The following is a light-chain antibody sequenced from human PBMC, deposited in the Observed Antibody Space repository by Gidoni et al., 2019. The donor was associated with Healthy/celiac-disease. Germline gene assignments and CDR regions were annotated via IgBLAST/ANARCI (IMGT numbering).Light chain of an antibody. CDR1: SSDVGGYNY. V-gene: IGLV2-14*01. J-gene: IGLJ1*01. Sequence: QPASVSGSPGQSITISCTGTSSDVGGYNYVSWYQQHPGKAPKLMIYEVSNRPSGVSNRFSGSKSGNTASLTISGLQAEDEADYYCSSYTSSSTRVFGTGTKVTVL. CDR2: EVS. CDR3: SSYTSSSTRV.